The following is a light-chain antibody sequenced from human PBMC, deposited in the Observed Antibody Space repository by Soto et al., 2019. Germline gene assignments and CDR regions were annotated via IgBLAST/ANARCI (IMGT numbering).Light chain of an antibody. CDR1: SSDVGGYKY. CDR2: EVS. J-gene: IGLJ1*01. Sequence: QSVLTQPASVSGSPGQSITISCTGTSSDVGGYKYVSWILQHPGKARKLMIYEVSNRPSGVSNRFSGSKSDNTASLTISGLQAEYEADYYCSSYTSSSTYVFGTGTRSPS. CDR3: SSYTSSSTYV. V-gene: IGLV2-14*01.